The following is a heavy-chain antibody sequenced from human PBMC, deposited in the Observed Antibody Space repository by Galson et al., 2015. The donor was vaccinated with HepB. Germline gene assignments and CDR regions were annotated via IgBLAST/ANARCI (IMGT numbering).Heavy chain of an antibody. D-gene: IGHD6-19*01. J-gene: IGHJ4*02. Sequence: SLRLSCAASGFTFSNYGMHWVRQAPGKGLEWVAVISYDGSNKYYADSVKGRFTISRDNSKNTLYLQMNSLRAEDTAVYYCAKNPQPFDSSVWFSGIDYWGQGTLVTVSS. CDR3: AKNPQPFDSSVWFSGIDY. CDR2: ISYDGSNK. CDR1: GFTFSNYG. V-gene: IGHV3-30*18.